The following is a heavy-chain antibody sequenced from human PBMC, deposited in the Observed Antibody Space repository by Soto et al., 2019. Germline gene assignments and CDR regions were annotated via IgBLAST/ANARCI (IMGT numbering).Heavy chain of an antibody. V-gene: IGHV1-2*04. CDR3: ARGQTYAYYFFDN. J-gene: IGHJ4*02. CDR1: GYTFTGYY. Sequence: VASVKVSCKASGYTFTGYYMHWVRHAPGQGLEWMGWINPNSGGTSYAQKFQGWVTMTRDTSISTAYMELSRLRSDDTAVYYCARGQTYAYYFFDNWSQGTLVTVSS. D-gene: IGHD3-16*01. CDR2: INPNSGGT.